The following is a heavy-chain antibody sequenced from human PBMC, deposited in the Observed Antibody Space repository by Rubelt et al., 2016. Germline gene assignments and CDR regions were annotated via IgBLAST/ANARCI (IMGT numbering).Heavy chain of an antibody. Sequence: AMSWFHQAPGKELEWVSLIRSKTYGGTTEYAATVKGRFTISRDDSKSIAFLQMNSLKTEDTAVYYCSRGRSSSWYYFDCWGQGTLVTVSS. J-gene: IGHJ4*02. CDR3: SRGRSSSWYYFDC. V-gene: IGHV3-49*03. CDR1: A. CDR2: IRSKTYGGTT. D-gene: IGHD6-13*01.